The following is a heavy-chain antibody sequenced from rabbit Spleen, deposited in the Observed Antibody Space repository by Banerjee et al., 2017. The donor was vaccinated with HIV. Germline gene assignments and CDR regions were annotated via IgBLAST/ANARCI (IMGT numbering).Heavy chain of an antibody. CDR2: IYTGGSGST. CDR1: GFSFSSSYY. J-gene: IGHJ4*01. CDR3: ARGSATMTMVITGYYFNL. V-gene: IGHV1S45*01. D-gene: IGHD2-1*01. Sequence: QEQLKETGGGLVQPGGSLTLTCTASGFSFSSSYYMCWVRQAPGKGLEWIGCIYTGGSGSTAYASWAKGRFTISKTSSTTVTLQLNSLTAADTATYFCARGSATMTMVITGYYFNLWGPGTLVTVS.